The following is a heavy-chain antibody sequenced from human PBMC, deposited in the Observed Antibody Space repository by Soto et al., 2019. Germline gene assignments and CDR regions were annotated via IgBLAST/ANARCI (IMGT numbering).Heavy chain of an antibody. CDR1: GGTFSSYA. D-gene: IGHD1-1*01. Sequence: SVKVSCKASGGTFSSYAISWVRQAPGQGLEWMGGIIPIFCTANYAQKFQGRVTITADESTSTAYMELSSLRSEDTAVYYCARENGGGNWNYFDYWGQGTLVTVSS. CDR2: IIPIFCTA. J-gene: IGHJ4*02. V-gene: IGHV1-69*13. CDR3: ARENGGGNWNYFDY.